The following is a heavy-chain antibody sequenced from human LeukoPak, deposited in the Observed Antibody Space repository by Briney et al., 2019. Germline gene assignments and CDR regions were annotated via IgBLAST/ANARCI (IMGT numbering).Heavy chain of an antibody. Sequence: GGSLRLSCAASGFTFSSYSMNWVRQAPGKGLEWVSSISSSSSYIYYADSVKGRFTISRDNAKNTLYLQMSSLRAEDTAVYYCATGAYLHALDYWGQGTLVTVSS. D-gene: IGHD2-2*01. J-gene: IGHJ4*02. CDR2: ISSSSSYI. V-gene: IGHV3-21*01. CDR3: ATGAYLHALDY. CDR1: GFTFSSYS.